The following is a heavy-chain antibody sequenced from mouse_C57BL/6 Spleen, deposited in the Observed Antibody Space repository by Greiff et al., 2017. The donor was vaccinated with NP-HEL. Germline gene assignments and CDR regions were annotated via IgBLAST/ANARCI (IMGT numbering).Heavy chain of an antibody. V-gene: IGHV5-4*01. J-gene: IGHJ1*03. CDR1: GFTFSSYA. CDR3: ARGGGSGLYRGV. Sequence: EVHLVESGGGLVKPGGSLKLSCAASGFTFSSYAMSWVRQTPEKRLEWVATISDGGSYTYYPDNVKGRFTISRDNAKNNLYLQMRYQKSEDRAVYYCARGGGSGLYRGVWDTETTVPVSS. D-gene: IGHD1-3*01. CDR2: ISDGGSYT.